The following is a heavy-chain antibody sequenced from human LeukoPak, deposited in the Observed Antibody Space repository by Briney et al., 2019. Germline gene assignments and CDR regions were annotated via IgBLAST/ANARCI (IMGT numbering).Heavy chain of an antibody. CDR1: GNYW. D-gene: IGHD1-26*01. J-gene: IGHJ4*02. CDR3: TRVGATHFDY. CDR2: ISWNSGSI. V-gene: IGHV3-9*01. Sequence: GGSLRLSCAASGNYWMHWVRQAPGKGLEWVSGISWNSGSIGYADSVKGRFTISRDNAKNSLYLQMNSLRAEDTALYYCTRVGATHFDYWGQGTLVTVSS.